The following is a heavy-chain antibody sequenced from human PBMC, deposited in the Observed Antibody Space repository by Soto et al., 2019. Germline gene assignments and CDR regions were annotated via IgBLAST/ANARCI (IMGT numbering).Heavy chain of an antibody. CDR3: ATRYSYGPEDVGSRGY. Sequence: QVQLVQSGAEVKKPGSSVKVSCKASGGTFSSYAISWVRQAPGQGLEWMGGIIPIFGTANYAQKFQGRVAIAADTSTRTADMELSSLTSEDTAVSYCATRYSYGPEDVGSRGYWGPGTLVTVSS. D-gene: IGHD5-18*01. J-gene: IGHJ4*02. CDR1: GGTFSSYA. CDR2: IIPIFGTA. V-gene: IGHV1-69*14.